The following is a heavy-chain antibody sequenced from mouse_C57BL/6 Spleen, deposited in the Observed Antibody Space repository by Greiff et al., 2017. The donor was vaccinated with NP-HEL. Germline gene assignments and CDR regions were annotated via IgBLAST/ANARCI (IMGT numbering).Heavy chain of an antibody. J-gene: IGHJ4*01. CDR1: GFSLTSYG. Sequence: VKLVESGPGLVAPSQSLSITCTVSGFSLTSYGVHWVRQPPGKGLEWLVVIWSDGSTTYNSALKSRLSISKDNSKSQVFLKMNSLQTDDTAMYYCARHPLYDGYYYYAMDYWGQGTSVTVSS. V-gene: IGHV2-6-1*01. CDR3: ARHPLYDGYYYYAMDY. D-gene: IGHD2-3*01. CDR2: IWSDGST.